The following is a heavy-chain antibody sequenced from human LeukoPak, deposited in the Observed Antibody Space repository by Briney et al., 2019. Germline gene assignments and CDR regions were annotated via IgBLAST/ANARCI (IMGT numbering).Heavy chain of an antibody. CDR1: GGSISSSSYY. CDR3: ARTTSGMATSSFWYFDY. Sequence: SETLSLTCTVSGGSISSSSYYWGWIRQPPGKGLEWIGSIYYSGSTYYNPFLKSRVTISVDTSKNQFSLKLSSVTAADTAVYYCARTTSGMATSSFWYFDYWGQGTLVTVSS. CDR2: IYYSGST. D-gene: IGHD5-24*01. V-gene: IGHV4-39*01. J-gene: IGHJ4*02.